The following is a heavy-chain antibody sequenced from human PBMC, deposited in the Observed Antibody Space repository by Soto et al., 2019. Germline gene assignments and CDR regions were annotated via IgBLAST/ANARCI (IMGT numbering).Heavy chain of an antibody. Sequence: SGPTLVNPTQTLTLTCTFSGFSLSTSGVGVGWIRQPPGKALEWLALIYWDDDKRYSPSLKSRLTITKDTSKNQVVLTMTNMDPVDTATYYCAHDRSYCTNGVCYTIRMDVWGQGTTVTVSS. J-gene: IGHJ6*02. V-gene: IGHV2-5*02. CDR2: IYWDDDK. D-gene: IGHD2-8*01. CDR3: AHDRSYCTNGVCYTIRMDV. CDR1: GFSLSTSGVG.